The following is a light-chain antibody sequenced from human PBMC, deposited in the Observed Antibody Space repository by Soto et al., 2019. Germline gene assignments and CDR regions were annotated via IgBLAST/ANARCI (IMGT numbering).Light chain of an antibody. CDR1: SSDVGNYIF. J-gene: IGLJ1*01. Sequence: QSVLTQPASVSGSPGQSITISCTGTSSDVGNYIFVSWYRQHPGKVPKLMIYDINNRPSGVSNRFSGSKSGNTASLTISGLQAEDEADYYCVSYTTSASYVFGTGTKVTVL. CDR2: DIN. CDR3: VSYTTSASYV. V-gene: IGLV2-14*01.